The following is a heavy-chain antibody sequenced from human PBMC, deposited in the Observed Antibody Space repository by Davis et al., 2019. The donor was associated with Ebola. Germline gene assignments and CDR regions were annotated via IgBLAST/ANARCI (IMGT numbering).Heavy chain of an antibody. CDR2: IYDSGST. Sequence: MPSETLSLTCTVSGGSIITYYWSWIRQPPGKGLEWIGYIYDSGSTKYNPSLRSRVTFSVDTSKNQISLKLNSLTAADTAVYYCARGNYGSAMDVWGQGTLVTVSS. J-gene: IGHJ4*02. D-gene: IGHD3-10*01. V-gene: IGHV4-59*01. CDR1: GGSIITYY. CDR3: ARGNYGSAMDV.